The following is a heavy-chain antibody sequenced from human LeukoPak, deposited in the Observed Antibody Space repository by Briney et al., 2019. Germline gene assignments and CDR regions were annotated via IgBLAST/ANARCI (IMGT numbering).Heavy chain of an antibody. CDR2: ISSSSSYI. Sequence: PGGSLRLSCAASGFTFSSYSMNWVRQAPGKGLEWVSSISSSSSYIYYADSVKGRFTISRDNAKNSLYLQMNSLRAEDTAVYYCARPAPYYYDSSGYYGYWGQGTLVTVSS. CDR3: ARPAPYYYDSSGYYGY. D-gene: IGHD3-22*01. J-gene: IGHJ4*02. V-gene: IGHV3-21*01. CDR1: GFTFSSYS.